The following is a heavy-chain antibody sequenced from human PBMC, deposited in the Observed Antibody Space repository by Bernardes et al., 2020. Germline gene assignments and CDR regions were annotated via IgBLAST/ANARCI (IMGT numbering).Heavy chain of an antibody. J-gene: IGHJ4*02. CDR3: ARVQQTRHQMFDY. CDR1: GYSFKDYY. D-gene: IGHD2-2*01. CDR2: INPNTGGT. Sequence: ASVKVSCKASGYSFKDYYIHWVRQAPGQGLEWVGRINPNTGGTNYAQMFQDRVTMTRDTSITTAYLDLVRLRSDDTAVYFCARVQQTRHQMFDYWGQGTLVTVSS. V-gene: IGHV1-2*06.